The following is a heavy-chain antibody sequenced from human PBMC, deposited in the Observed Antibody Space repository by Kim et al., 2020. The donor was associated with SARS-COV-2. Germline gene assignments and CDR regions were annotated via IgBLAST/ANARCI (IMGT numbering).Heavy chain of an antibody. J-gene: IGHJ3*02. D-gene: IGHD1-26*01. CDR2: IRTKGDSYAT. V-gene: IGHV3-73*01. Sequence: GGSLRLSCEVSEFSFSDSTMHWVRQASGKGLEWVGRIRTKGDSYATVYAASVKGRFTIPRDDSKNTAYLQMNSLKIEDTAVYYCTRGPPYSQSYWDAFDIWGQRTKVTVSS. CDR3: TRGPPYSQSYWDAFDI. CDR1: EFSFSDST.